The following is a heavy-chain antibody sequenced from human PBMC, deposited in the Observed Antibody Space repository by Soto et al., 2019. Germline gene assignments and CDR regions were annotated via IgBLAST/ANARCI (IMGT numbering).Heavy chain of an antibody. CDR2: IYPGDSDT. CDR1: GYSFTSYW. D-gene: IGHD3-10*01. CDR3: ARHDEGNSYYYVMDV. Sequence: GESLKISCKGSGYSFTSYWIGWVRQMPGKGLEWMGIIYPGDSDTRYSPSFQGQVTISADKSISTAYLQWSSLKAADTAMYYCARHDEGNSYYYVMDVRGQGTTVTVSS. V-gene: IGHV5-51*01. J-gene: IGHJ6*02.